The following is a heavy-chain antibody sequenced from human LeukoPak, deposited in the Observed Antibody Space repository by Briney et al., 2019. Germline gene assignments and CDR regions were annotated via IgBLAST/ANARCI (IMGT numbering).Heavy chain of an antibody. CDR1: GGSISSHY. CDR3: ARVRVVAGTRSSWFDP. Sequence: SETLSLTCDVSGGSISSHYWSWIRQSPGEGLERIGYIYDTGIYDTENTNYNPSLRSRVTITMDMSKNQFSLNLASVTAADTALYYCARVRVVAGTRSSWFDPWGQGTLVTVSS. V-gene: IGHV4-59*11. D-gene: IGHD6-19*01. CDR2: IYDTGIYDTENT. J-gene: IGHJ5*02.